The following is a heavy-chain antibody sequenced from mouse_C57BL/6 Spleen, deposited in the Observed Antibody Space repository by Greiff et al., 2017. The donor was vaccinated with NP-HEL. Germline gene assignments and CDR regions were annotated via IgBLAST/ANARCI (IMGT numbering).Heavy chain of an antibody. Sequence: QVQLKESGAELVRPGTSVKVSCKASGYAFTNYLIEWVKQRPGQGLEWIGVINPGSGGTNYNEKFKGKATLTADKSSSTAYMQLSSLTSEDSAVYFCARSGGYGYDEGFAYWGQGTLVTVSA. CDR1: GYAFTNYL. J-gene: IGHJ3*01. CDR3: ARSGGYGYDEGFAY. D-gene: IGHD2-2*01. CDR2: INPGSGGT. V-gene: IGHV1-54*01.